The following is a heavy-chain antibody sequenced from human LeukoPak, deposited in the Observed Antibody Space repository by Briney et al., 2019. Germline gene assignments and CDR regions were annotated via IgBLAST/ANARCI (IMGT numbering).Heavy chain of an antibody. D-gene: IGHD1-26*01. CDR3: AKDTQRGSYGY. CDR2: IDGSGVTT. Sequence: RGSLRLSCAASGLTFGIYAMSWVRQAPGKGLEWVSDIDGSGVTTYYADSVKGRFTISRDNSKNTLYLQMNSLRAEDTAVYYCAKDTQRGSYGYWGQGTLVTVSS. J-gene: IGHJ4*02. CDR1: GLTFGIYA. V-gene: IGHV3-23*01.